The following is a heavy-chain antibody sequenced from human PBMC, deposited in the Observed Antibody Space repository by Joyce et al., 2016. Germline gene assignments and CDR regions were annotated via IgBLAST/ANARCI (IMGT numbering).Heavy chain of an antibody. Sequence: EVQLVESGGGLVKPGGSLRLSCVGSGFNFNNAWISWVRQAPGKGVEWVGRIKSKIDGGTTDYDAPVKGRFSISRDDSKNTLYLQMNSLKTEDTAVYYCTTESPHFDYWGQGTLVTVSS. J-gene: IGHJ4*02. CDR3: TTESPHFDY. V-gene: IGHV3-15*01. CDR1: GFNFNNAW. CDR2: IKSKIDGGTT.